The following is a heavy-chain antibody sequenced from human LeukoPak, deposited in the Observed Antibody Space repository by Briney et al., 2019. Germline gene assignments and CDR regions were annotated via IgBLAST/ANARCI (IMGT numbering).Heavy chain of an antibody. CDR1: GGSISSYY. D-gene: IGHD3-22*01. V-gene: IGHV4-59*01. Sequence: SETLSLTCTVSGGSISSYYWSWIRQPPGKGLEWIGYIYYSGSTNYNPSLKSRVTISVDTSKNQFSLKLSSVTAADTAVYYCARGTDYYDSSGYPSYYFDYWGQGTLDTVSS. J-gene: IGHJ4*02. CDR3: ARGTDYYDSSGYPSYYFDY. CDR2: IYYSGST.